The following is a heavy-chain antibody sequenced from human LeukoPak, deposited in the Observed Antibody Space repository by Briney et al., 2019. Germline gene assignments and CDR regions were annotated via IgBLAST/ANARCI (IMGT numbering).Heavy chain of an antibody. J-gene: IGHJ4*02. CDR3: ARGDHYDRSGYYLDY. D-gene: IGHD3-22*01. CDR1: GFTFSNFG. CDR2: IWYNGGRK. V-gene: IGHV3-33*01. Sequence: PGRSLRLACAASGFTFSNFGMHWVRQAPGKGLEWVAVIWYNGGRKEYGDSVKGRFTISRDNSENTLYLQMTSLRVEDTAVYYCARGDHYDRSGYYLDYWGQGTLVTVSS.